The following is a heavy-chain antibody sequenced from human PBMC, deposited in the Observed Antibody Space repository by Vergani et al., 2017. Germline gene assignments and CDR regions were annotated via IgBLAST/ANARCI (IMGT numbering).Heavy chain of an antibody. J-gene: IGHJ6*03. D-gene: IGHD3-16*01. CDR1: GGSISPYY. CDR2: IYTSGAT. CDR3: ARGVLGGLRYYYYMDV. Sequence: QVQLQQWGPGLLKPSETLSLTCIVSGGSISPYYWSWIRQPAGKGLEWIGRIYTSGATNYNPSLRSRAIMSVDASKNQFSLKLSSVTAADTAVYYGARGVLGGLRYYYYMDVWGKGTTVTVSS. V-gene: IGHV4-4*07.